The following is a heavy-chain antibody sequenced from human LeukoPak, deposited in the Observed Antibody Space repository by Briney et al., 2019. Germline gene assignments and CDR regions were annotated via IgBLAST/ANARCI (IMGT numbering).Heavy chain of an antibody. D-gene: IGHD3-22*01. CDR3: AGDGPTENYYDSSGYRPPEDV. Sequence: SVKVSCKASGGTFSSYTISWVRQAPGQGLEWMGRIIPILGIANYAQKFQGRVTITADKSTSTAYMELSSLRSEDTAVYYCAGDGPTENYYDSSGYRPPEDVWGQGTTVTVSS. CDR1: GGTFSSYT. J-gene: IGHJ6*02. V-gene: IGHV1-69*04. CDR2: IIPILGIA.